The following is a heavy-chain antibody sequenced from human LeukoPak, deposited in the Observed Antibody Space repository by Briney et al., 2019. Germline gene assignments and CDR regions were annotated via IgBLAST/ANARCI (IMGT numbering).Heavy chain of an antibody. V-gene: IGHV4-34*01. D-gene: IGHD6-25*01. J-gene: IGHJ5*02. CDR3: ARRPHLRPYNWFDP. CDR2: INHSGST. CDR1: GGSFSGYY. Sequence: SETLSLTCAVYGGSFSGYYWSWIRQPPGKGLEWIGEINHSGSTNYNPSLKSRVTISVDTSKNQFSLKLSSVTAADTAVYYCARRPHLRPYNWFDPWGQGTLVTVSS.